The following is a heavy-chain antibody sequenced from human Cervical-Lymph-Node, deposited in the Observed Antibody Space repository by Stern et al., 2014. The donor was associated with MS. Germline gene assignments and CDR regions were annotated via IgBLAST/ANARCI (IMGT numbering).Heavy chain of an antibody. CDR1: GFTFSNHA. Sequence: EVRLFESGGGFVQPGGSLRLSCAASGFTFSNHAMNWVRPAPGKGLEGISTISNSGDGTYYADSVTGRFTISRDSSKDTVFLQMSNLRVEDTAVYYCAKASRTSMFDYWGQGTLVTVSS. V-gene: IGHV3-23*01. D-gene: IGHD2/OR15-2a*01. J-gene: IGHJ4*02. CDR3: AKASRTSMFDY. CDR2: ISNSGDGT.